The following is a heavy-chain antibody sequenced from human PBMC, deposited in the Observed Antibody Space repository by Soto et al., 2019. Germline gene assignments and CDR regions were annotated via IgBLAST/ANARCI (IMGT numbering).Heavy chain of an antibody. CDR1: GGTFSSYA. J-gene: IGHJ4*02. Sequence: ASVKVSCKASGGTFSSYAISWVRQAPGQGLEWMGGIIPIFGTANYAQKFQGRVTITADKSTSTAYMELSSLRSEDTAVYYCASQDYYDSSGYYFGYWGQGTLVTVSS. V-gene: IGHV1-69*06. D-gene: IGHD3-22*01. CDR2: IIPIFGTA. CDR3: ASQDYYDSSGYYFGY.